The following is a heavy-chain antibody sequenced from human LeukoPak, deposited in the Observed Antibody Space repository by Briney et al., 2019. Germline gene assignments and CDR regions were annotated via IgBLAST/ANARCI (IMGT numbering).Heavy chain of an antibody. CDR2: MNPNRGNT. Sequence: ASVTVSCKASGYTFTSYDINWVRQAPGQGLEWMGWMNPNRGNTDYAQKFQGRVTMTRNTPISTAYRELSSLRSEDTAVYYCARGRIPDYWGQGTLVTVSS. CDR3: ARGRIPDY. V-gene: IGHV1-8*01. CDR1: GYTFTSYD. D-gene: IGHD2-15*01. J-gene: IGHJ4*02.